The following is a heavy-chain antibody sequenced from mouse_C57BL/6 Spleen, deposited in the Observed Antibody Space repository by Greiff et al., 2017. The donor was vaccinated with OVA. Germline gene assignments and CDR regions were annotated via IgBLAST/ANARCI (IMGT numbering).Heavy chain of an antibody. J-gene: IGHJ1*03. D-gene: IGHD1-1*01. CDR3: ASSRHYYGSSYWYFDV. V-gene: IGHV1-50*01. CDR1: GYTFTSYW. CDR2: IDPSDSYT. Sequence: QVQLQQPGAELVKPGASVKLSCKASGYTFTSYWMQWVKQRPGQGLEWIGEIDPSDSYTNYNQKFKGKATLTVDTSSSTAYMQLSSLTSEDSAVYYCASSRHYYGSSYWYFDVWGTGTTVTVSS.